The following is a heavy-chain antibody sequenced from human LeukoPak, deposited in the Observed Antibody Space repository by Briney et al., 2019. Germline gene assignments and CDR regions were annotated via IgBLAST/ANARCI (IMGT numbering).Heavy chain of an antibody. CDR3: VTGHYGGYG. Sequence: GGSLRLSCAASGFTFSSYSMNWVRQSPGKGLEWVANIKEDGSERYYGDSVRGRFTISRDNTKNSLFLQMDSLKAEDTGIYYCVTGHYGGYGRGQGTLVTVSS. CDR1: GFTFSSYS. CDR2: IKEDGSER. V-gene: IGHV3-7*03. J-gene: IGHJ4*02. D-gene: IGHD4-17*01.